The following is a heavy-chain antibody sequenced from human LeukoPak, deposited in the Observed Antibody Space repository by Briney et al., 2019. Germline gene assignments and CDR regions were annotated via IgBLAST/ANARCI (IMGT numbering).Heavy chain of an antibody. CDR3: AREGPYSSGWYYFDY. Sequence: PGGSLRLSCAASGLIVSSNYMSWVRQAPGKGLEWVSVIYTNGNTYYADSVKGRFTISRDSSKNTLYLQMNSLRADDTAVYYCAREGPYSSGWYYFDYWGQGTLVTVSS. V-gene: IGHV3-53*01. J-gene: IGHJ4*02. CDR2: IYTNGNT. D-gene: IGHD6-19*01. CDR1: GLIVSSNY.